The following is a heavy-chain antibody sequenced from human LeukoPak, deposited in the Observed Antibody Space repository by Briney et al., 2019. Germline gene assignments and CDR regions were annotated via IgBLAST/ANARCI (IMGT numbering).Heavy chain of an antibody. D-gene: IGHD3-22*01. CDR2: IAYDGSNK. V-gene: IGHV3-30*18. Sequence: GGSLRLSCAASGFTFSSYGMHWVRQAPGKGLEWVAVIAYDGSNKYYADSVKGRFTISRDNSKNTLYLQMNSLRAGDTAVYYCAKDGAGSSGLFDYWGQGTLVTVSS. CDR3: AKDGAGSSGLFDY. CDR1: GFTFSSYG. J-gene: IGHJ4*02.